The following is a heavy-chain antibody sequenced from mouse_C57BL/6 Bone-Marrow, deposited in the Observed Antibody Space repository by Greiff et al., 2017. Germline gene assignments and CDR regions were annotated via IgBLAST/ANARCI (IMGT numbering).Heavy chain of an antibody. Sequence: VQLQQSGPVLVKPGASVKMSCKASGYTFTDYYMNWVKQSHGKSLEWIGVINPYNGGTSYNQKFKGKATLTVDKSSSTAYMELNSLTSEDSAVYYCARLYGTDFDYWGQGTTLTVSS. CDR3: ARLYGTDFDY. D-gene: IGHD2-1*01. J-gene: IGHJ2*01. CDR2: INPYNGGT. CDR1: GYTFTDYY. V-gene: IGHV1-19*01.